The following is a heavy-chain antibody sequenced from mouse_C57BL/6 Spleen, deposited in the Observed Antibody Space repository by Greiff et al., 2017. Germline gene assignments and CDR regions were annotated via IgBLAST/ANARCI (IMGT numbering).Heavy chain of an antibody. CDR1: GYTFTSYG. Sequence: VKLVESGAELARPGASVKLSCKASGYTFTSYGIRWVKQRPGQGLEWIGEIYPRSGNTYYNEKFKGKATLTADKSSSTAYMELRSLTSEDSAVYFCARKANWDAMDYWGQGTSVTVPS. D-gene: IGHD4-1*01. CDR3: ARKANWDAMDY. V-gene: IGHV1-81*01. J-gene: IGHJ4*01. CDR2: IYPRSGNT.